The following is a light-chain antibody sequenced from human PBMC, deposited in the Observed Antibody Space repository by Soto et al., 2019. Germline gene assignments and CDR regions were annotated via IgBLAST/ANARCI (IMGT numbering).Light chain of an antibody. J-gene: IGLJ2*01. Sequence: QLVLTQSPSASASLGASVKLTCTLSSGHSNYAIAWYQQQPEKGPRFLMKLNADGSHTQGDGIPDRFSGSSSGAERYLTISNLQSEDEADYFCQTWITGNRLFGGGTKLTVL. CDR1: SGHSNYA. CDR2: LNADGSH. CDR3: QTWITGNRL. V-gene: IGLV4-69*02.